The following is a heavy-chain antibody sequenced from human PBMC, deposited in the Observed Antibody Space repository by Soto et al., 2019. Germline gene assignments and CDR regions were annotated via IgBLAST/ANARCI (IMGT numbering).Heavy chain of an antibody. CDR3: AKEGDYYGSGSYYQPFDY. V-gene: IGHV3-30*18. CDR2: ISYDGSNK. J-gene: IGHJ4*02. CDR1: GFTFNTYG. D-gene: IGHD3-10*01. Sequence: PGGSLRLSCAASGFTFNTYGMHWVRQAPGKGLEWVAVISYDGSNKYYTESVKGRFIISRDNSNNTLYLQMNSLRADDTAVYYCAKEGDYYGSGSYYQPFDYWGQGTLVTVSS.